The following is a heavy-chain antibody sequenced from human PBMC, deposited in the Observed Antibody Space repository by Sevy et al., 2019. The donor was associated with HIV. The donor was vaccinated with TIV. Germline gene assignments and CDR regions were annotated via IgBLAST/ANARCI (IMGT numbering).Heavy chain of an antibody. Sequence: GGSLRLSCVASGFTLNSYAMSWVRQAPGKGLEWISDISGTGARTNYADSVVGRFTISRDNSKNTLYPQMNSLRAEDTAIYYCARDGYNWIPFDRWGQGTLVTVSS. CDR2: ISGTGART. V-gene: IGHV3-23*01. CDR3: ARDGYNWIPFDR. J-gene: IGHJ5*02. CDR1: GFTLNSYA. D-gene: IGHD1-20*01.